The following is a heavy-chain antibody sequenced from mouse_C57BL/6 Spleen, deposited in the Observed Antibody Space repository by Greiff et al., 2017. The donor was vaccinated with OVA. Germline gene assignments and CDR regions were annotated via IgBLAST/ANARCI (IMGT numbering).Heavy chain of an antibody. D-gene: IGHD1-1*01. CDR3: TARGDYYGSSYVFAY. CDR1: GFTFSSYA. V-gene: IGHV5-9-1*02. Sequence: EVQGVESGEGLVKPGGSLKLSCAASGFTFSSYAMSWVRQTPEKRLEWVAYISSGGDYFSSADTVKGRFTISRDNARNTLYLKMSSLKSEDTTMYYGTARGDYYGSSYVFAYWGQGTLVTVSA. CDR2: ISSGGDYF. J-gene: IGHJ3*01.